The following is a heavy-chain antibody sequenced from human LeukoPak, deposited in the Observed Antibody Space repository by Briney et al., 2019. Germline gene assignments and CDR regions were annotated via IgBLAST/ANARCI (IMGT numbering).Heavy chain of an antibody. CDR1: GFAFSSYG. CDR3: AREPLDTVRYGGIDY. V-gene: IGHV3-33*01. J-gene: IGHJ4*02. CDR2: IWYDGSNK. D-gene: IGHD3-10*01. Sequence: PGGSLRLSCAASGFAFSSYGMHWVRQAPGKGLEWVALIWYDGSNKYYADSVKGRFTISRDSSKNTLYLQMNSLRAEDTAVYYCAREPLDTVRYGGIDYWGQGTLVTVSS.